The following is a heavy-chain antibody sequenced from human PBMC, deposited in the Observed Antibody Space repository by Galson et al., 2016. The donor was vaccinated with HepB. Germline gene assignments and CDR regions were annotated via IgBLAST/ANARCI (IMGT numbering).Heavy chain of an antibody. J-gene: IGHJ4*02. V-gene: IGHV3-21*01. D-gene: IGHD1-1*01. CDR1: GFTLSSYN. CDR3: ARGLPSERGTTPHDY. CDR2: MTSTNYR. Sequence: SLRLSCAASGFTLSSYNMNWVRQAPGKGLEWVSSMTSTNYRYYADSVRGRFTISRDNAKNSLYLQMNSLRADDTAVYYCARGLPSERGTTPHDYWGQGTLVTVSS.